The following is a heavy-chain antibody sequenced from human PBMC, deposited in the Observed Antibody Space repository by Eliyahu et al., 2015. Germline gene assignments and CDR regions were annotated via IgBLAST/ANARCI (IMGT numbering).Heavy chain of an antibody. CDR1: GFSLSTAGMC. V-gene: IGHV2-70*15. D-gene: IGHD4/OR15-4a*01. J-gene: IGHJ4*02. Sequence: QVTLRESGPALVKSTQTLTLTCTVSGFSLSTAGMCVTWIRQPPGKALEWLARIDWDDDKYYSTSLRTRLTISKATSGDQVVLTMTNVDPLDTATYYCARARPNYGGGDQPLDYWGQGALVTVSS. CDR3: ARARPNYGGGDQPLDY. CDR2: IDWDDDK.